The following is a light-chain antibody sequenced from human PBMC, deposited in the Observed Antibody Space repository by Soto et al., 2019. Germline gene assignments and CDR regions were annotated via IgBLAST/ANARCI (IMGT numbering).Light chain of an antibody. CDR1: QSISSY. CDR3: QPSYSTPWT. V-gene: IGKV1-39*01. CDR2: AAS. Sequence: DSQNTQFASSLSASGGERATITCRARQSISSYLNWYQQKPGKAPKLLIYAASSLQSGVPSRFSGCGSGTDFTRTISSLQPYDFATSSCQPSYSTPWTLGQGTKVDIK. J-gene: IGKJ1*01.